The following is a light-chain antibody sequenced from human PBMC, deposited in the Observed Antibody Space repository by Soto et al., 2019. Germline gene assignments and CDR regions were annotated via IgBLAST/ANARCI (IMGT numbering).Light chain of an antibody. CDR1: SSDVGGYKF. CDR2: DVS. CDR3: SSYTRSTTLNVL. V-gene: IGLV2-14*01. J-gene: IGLJ2*01. Sequence: QSALTQPASVSGSHGQSITISCTGTSSDVGGYKFVSWYQQHPGKVPKLLIYDVSNRPSGVPNRFSGSKSGNTASLTISGLQAEDEAEYYCSSYTRSTTLNVLFGGGTKLTVL.